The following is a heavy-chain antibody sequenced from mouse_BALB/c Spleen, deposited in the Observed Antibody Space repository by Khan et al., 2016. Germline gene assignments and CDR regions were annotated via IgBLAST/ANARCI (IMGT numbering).Heavy chain of an antibody. Sequence: EVQLVETGGGLVKPKGSLKLSCAASGITFNTDALHWVRQAPGKGLEWVARIRNKSNDYSIYYAASGKDRFTISRNDSQRMLFLQMNNLKTEDTTMYYCVRAPLSSYAMDYWGQGTSVTVSS. V-gene: IGHV10S3*01. CDR1: GITFNTDA. D-gene: IGHD1-1*01. CDR3: VRAPLSSYAMDY. J-gene: IGHJ4*01. CDR2: IRNKSNDYSI.